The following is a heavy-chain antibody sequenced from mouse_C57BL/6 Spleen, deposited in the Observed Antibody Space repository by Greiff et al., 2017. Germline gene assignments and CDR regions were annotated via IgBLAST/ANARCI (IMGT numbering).Heavy chain of an antibody. CDR3: ATNYYGSRGY. V-gene: IGHV1-81*01. D-gene: IGHD1-1*01. Sequence: VKLVESGAELARPGASVKLSCKASGYTFPSYGISWVKQRTGQGLEWIGEIYPRSGNTYYNEKFKGKATLTADKSSSTAYMELRSLTSEDSAVYFCATNYYGSRGYWGQGTTLTVSS. J-gene: IGHJ2*01. CDR1: GYTFPSYG. CDR2: IYPRSGNT.